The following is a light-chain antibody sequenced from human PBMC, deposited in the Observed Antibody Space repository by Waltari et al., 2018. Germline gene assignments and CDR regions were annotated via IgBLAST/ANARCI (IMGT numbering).Light chain of an antibody. J-gene: IGKJ1*01. CDR1: QDINFY. CDR3: QKYGSAPQM. V-gene: IGKV1-27*01. CDR2: DAS. Sequence: DIQMTQSPSSLSASVGDRVTITCRASQDINFYLAWYQQKPGKVPALLIYDASTLQSGVPARFSGSGSGTEFTLTISSLQPEDVATYYCQKYGSAPQMFGQGTKVEIK.